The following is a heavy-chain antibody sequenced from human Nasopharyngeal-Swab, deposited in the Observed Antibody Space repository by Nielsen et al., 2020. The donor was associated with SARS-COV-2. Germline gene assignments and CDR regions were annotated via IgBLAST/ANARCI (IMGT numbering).Heavy chain of an antibody. J-gene: IGHJ4*02. Sequence: SLKISCVASGFTFDDYAMHWVRQAPGKGLEWVSGISWNSGSIGYADSVKGRFTISRDNAKNSLYLQMNSLRAEDTALYYCAKDCAPYSSGYDYWGQGTLVTVSS. CDR1: GFTFDDYA. V-gene: IGHV3-9*01. CDR3: AKDCAPYSSGYDY. D-gene: IGHD6-19*01. CDR2: ISWNSGSI.